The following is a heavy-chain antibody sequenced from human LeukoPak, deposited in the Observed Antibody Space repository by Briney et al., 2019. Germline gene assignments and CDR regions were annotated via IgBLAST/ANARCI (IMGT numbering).Heavy chain of an antibody. V-gene: IGHV3-33*01. Sequence: GGSLRLSCAVSGFTFSSAVMHWVRQAPGKGPEWVAVIRHEGNYKYYADSVKGRFTISRDNSKNSLYLQMNSLRAEDTAVYYCARVSLQYSSGWYADAFDIWGQGTMVTVSS. CDR2: IRHEGNYK. D-gene: IGHD6-19*01. CDR3: ARVSLQYSSGWYADAFDI. CDR1: GFTFSSAV. J-gene: IGHJ3*02.